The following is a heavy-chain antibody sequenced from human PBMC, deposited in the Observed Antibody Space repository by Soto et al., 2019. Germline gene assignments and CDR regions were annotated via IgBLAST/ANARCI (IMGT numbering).Heavy chain of an antibody. CDR3: AKEKLYQAQIAAHRGMDV. CDR2: ISYDGNNK. D-gene: IGHD6-6*01. CDR1: GFTFSSFG. J-gene: IGHJ6*02. V-gene: IGHV3-30*18. Sequence: ESGGGVVQPGRSLRLSCAASGFTFSSFGMHWVRQAPGKGLEWVAVISYDGNNKYYADSVKGRFTISRDNSKNTLYLQMNSLRAEDTAVYFCAKEKLYQAQIAAHRGMDVWGQGTAVTVSS.